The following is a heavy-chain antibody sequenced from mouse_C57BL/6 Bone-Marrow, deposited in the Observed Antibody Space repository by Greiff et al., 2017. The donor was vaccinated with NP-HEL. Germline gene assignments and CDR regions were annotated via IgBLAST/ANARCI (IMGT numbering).Heavy chain of an antibody. V-gene: IGHV1-80*01. CDR2: IYPGDGDT. CDR1: GYAFSSYW. CDR3: ARRGIYYDYDGFAY. D-gene: IGHD2-4*01. J-gene: IGHJ3*01. Sequence: VQLQQSGAELVKPGASVKISCKASGYAFSSYWMNWVKQRPGKGLEWIGQIYPGDGDTNYNGKFKGKATLTADKSSSTAYMQLSSLTSEDSAVDFCARRGIYYDYDGFAYWGQGTLVTVSA.